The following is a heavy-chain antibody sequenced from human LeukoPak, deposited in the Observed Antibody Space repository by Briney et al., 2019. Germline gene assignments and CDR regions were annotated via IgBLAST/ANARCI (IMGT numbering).Heavy chain of an antibody. CDR1: GFSFSSYG. Sequence: GGSLRLSCAASGFSFSSYGMHWVRQAPGKGLEWVALISNDGTNKDYADSVKGRFTISRDNSRNTLYVQMNSLRAEDTAVYYCATSQYGSGSYHKFDYWGQGTLVTVSS. J-gene: IGHJ4*02. CDR2: ISNDGTNK. CDR3: ATSQYGSGSYHKFDY. V-gene: IGHV3-30*03. D-gene: IGHD3-10*01.